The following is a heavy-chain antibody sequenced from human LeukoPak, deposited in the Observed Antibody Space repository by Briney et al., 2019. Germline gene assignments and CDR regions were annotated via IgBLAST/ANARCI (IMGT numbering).Heavy chain of an antibody. CDR2: IGTSGNNI. CDR3: ASGTVGNYALDY. D-gene: IGHD1-7*01. Sequence: GGSLRLSYAASGLTFSRYKMHWLRQPPGKGLEWVSSIGTSGNNIYYTDSVKGRFTISRDNAKNSLYLQVDSLRVEDTAVYFCASGTVGNYALDYWGQGTLVTVSS. CDR1: GLTFSRYK. V-gene: IGHV3-21*01. J-gene: IGHJ4*02.